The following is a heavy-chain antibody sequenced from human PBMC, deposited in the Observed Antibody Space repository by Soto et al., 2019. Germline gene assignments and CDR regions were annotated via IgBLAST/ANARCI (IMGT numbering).Heavy chain of an antibody. V-gene: IGHV1-2*02. Sequence: QVQLVQSGAEVKKPGASVKVSCKTSGYTFTASYIHWVRQAPGQGLEWMGWINPDSGDTTYGQKFQGRVTMTRDTSFGPAQMELSSLRSDDTAIYYCARDPGDRTFETWGQGTLVTVSS. CDR3: ARDPGDRTFET. CDR2: INPDSGDT. J-gene: IGHJ5*02. CDR1: GYTFTASY. D-gene: IGHD2-21*02.